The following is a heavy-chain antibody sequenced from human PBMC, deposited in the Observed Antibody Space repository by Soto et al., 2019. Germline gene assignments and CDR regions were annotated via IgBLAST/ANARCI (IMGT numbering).Heavy chain of an antibody. CDR2: IYHSGSM. J-gene: IGHJ6*02. CDR3: ARDEKENYYYYGLDV. V-gene: IGHV4-31*03. CDR1: GGSISSGDHR. Sequence: QVQLQESGPGLVKPSQTLSLTCTVSGGSISSGDHRWTWIRQHPGKGLEWIGYIYHSGSMSYNPSLKSRVTMAVDQSKNQFSLKLSSVTAAETAVYYCARDEKENYYYYGLDVWGQGTTVTVSS.